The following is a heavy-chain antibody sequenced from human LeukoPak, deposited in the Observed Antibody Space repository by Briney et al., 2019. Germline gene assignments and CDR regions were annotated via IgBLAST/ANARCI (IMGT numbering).Heavy chain of an antibody. CDR1: EFTFSSFA. CDR2: ISYDGGNK. J-gene: IGHJ4*02. V-gene: IGHV3-30-3*01. Sequence: PGGSLRLSCAASEFTFSSFAMHWVRQAPGKGLEWVAAISYDGGNKYYADSVKGRLTISRDNSKNTLYLQTNSLRAEDTAVYYCARGPTRANSTDYWGQGALVTVSS. D-gene: IGHD2/OR15-2a*01. CDR3: ARGPTRANSTDY.